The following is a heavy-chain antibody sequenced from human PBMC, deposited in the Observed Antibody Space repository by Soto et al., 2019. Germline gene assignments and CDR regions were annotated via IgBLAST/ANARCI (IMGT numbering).Heavy chain of an antibody. CDR1: GGSFSGYY. J-gene: IGHJ6*03. CDR3: ARGRGTTVTTFAAAGRNYMDV. CDR2: INHSGST. D-gene: IGHD4-4*01. V-gene: IGHV4-34*01. Sequence: QVQLQQWGAGLLKPSETLSLTCAVYGGSFSGYYWSWIRQPPGKGLEWIGEINHSGSTNYNPSLKSRVTISVDTSKNQFSLKLSSVTAADTAVYYCARGRGTTVTTFAAAGRNYMDVWGKGTTVTVSS.